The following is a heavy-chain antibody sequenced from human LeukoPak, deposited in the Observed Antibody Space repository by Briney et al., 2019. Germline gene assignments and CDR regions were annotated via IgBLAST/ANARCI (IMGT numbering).Heavy chain of an antibody. Sequence: GASVKVSCKASGYTFTSYGISWVRQAPGQGLEWMGWISAYNGNTNYAQKLQGRVTMTTDTSTSTAYMELRSLRSDDTAVYYCVRGYLTRWGLYGMDVWGQGTTVTVSS. CDR2: ISAYNGNT. CDR3: VRGYLTRWGLYGMDV. V-gene: IGHV1-18*01. J-gene: IGHJ6*02. D-gene: IGHD3-9*01. CDR1: GYTFTSYG.